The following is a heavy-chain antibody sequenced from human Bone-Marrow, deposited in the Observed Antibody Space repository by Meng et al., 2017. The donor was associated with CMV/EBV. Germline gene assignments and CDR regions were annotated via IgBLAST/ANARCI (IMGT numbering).Heavy chain of an antibody. J-gene: IGHJ4*02. V-gene: IGHV3-15*01. CDR1: GFTFSSYE. CDR3: TTVRNYDFWSGYYTRGYYFDY. Sequence: GESLKISCAASGFTFSSYEMNWVRQAPGKGLEWVGRIKSKTDGGTTDYAAPVKGRFTISRDDSKNTLYLQMNSLKTEDTAVYYCTTVRNYDFWSGYYTRGYYFDYWGQGTLVTVSS. CDR2: IKSKTDGGTT. D-gene: IGHD3-3*01.